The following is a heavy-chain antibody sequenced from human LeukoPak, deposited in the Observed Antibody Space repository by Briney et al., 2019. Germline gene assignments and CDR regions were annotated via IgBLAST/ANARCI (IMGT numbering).Heavy chain of an antibody. CDR1: GFTFSSYA. CDR3: ARSAVDEDCRSTHCYNWFDP. Sequence: PGGSLRLSCAASGFTFSSYAMSWVRQAPGKGLEWLAVISSDSSLQFYGESVKGRFTISRDNSKNTLFLQMDSLRNEDTALYYCARSAVDEDCRSTHCYNWFDPWGQGTLVTVSS. J-gene: IGHJ5*02. CDR2: ISSDSSLQ. V-gene: IGHV3-30*01. D-gene: IGHD2-2*01.